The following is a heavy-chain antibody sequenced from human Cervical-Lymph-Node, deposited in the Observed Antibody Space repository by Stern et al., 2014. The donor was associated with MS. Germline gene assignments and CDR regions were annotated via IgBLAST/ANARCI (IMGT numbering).Heavy chain of an antibody. Sequence: EVQLVESGGGLVQPGGSLRLSCAASGFTFSSYAMSWVRQAPGKGLEWVSAISGSGGSTYYADSVKGRFTISRDKSKNTLHLQMNSLRAEDTAIYYCAKVVGATGNFFDYWGQGTLVTVS. CDR2: ISGSGGST. V-gene: IGHV3-23*04. CDR1: GFTFSSYA. CDR3: AKVVGATGNFFDY. J-gene: IGHJ4*02. D-gene: IGHD1-26*01.